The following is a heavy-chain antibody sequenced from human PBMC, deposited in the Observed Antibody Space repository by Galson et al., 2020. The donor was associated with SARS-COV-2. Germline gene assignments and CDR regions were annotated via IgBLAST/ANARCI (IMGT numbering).Heavy chain of an antibody. CDR2: IFSSVTT. CDR1: GVSVISGGNY. CDR3: ARWRFYDSTGYSTSYYFDS. V-gene: IGHV4-31*03. J-gene: IGHJ4*02. D-gene: IGHD3-22*01. Sequence: SETLSLTCTVSGVSVISGGNYWTWIRQHPGKGLEWIGHIFSSVTTYYSPSLKSRVTISVDTSQNQFSLRLSSVTAADTAVYYCARWRFYDSTGYSTSYYFDSWGQGTLVTVSS.